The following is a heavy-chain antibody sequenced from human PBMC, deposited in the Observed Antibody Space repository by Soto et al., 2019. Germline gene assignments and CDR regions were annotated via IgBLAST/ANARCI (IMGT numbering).Heavy chain of an antibody. J-gene: IGHJ3*02. CDR1: GGAFSNYA. V-gene: IGHV1-69*01. Sequence: QVQLVQSGAEVRKPGSSVKVSCKASGGAFSNYAISWVRQAPGQGLEWMGGIIPIFGTANYAQKLQGRVTITADESTTTAYMELSSLRSEDTAVYYCAGSFKYGSGTYDAFDIWGQGTVLTVSS. D-gene: IGHD3-10*01. CDR3: AGSFKYGSGTYDAFDI. CDR2: IIPIFGTA.